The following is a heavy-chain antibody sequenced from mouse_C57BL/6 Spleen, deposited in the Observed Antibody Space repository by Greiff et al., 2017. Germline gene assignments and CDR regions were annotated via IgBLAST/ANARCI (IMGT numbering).Heavy chain of an antibody. J-gene: IGHJ4*01. CDR3: ARDGSSFPYAMDY. D-gene: IGHD1-1*01. Sequence: DVHLVESGGGLVKPGGSLKLSCAASGFTFSDYGMHWVRQAPEKGLEWVAYISSGSSTIYYADTVKGRFTISRDNAKNTLFLQMTSLRSEDTAMYYCARDGSSFPYAMDYWGQGTSVTVSS. CDR2: ISSGSSTI. CDR1: GFTFSDYG. V-gene: IGHV5-17*01.